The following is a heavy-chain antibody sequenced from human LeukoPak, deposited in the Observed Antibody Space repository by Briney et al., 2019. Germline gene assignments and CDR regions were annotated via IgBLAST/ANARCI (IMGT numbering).Heavy chain of an antibody. V-gene: IGHV1-69*01. J-gene: IGHJ6*02. Sequence: SVKVSCKASGGTFSSYAISWVRRAPGQGLEWMGGIIPIFGTANYAQKFQGRVTITADESTSTAYMGLSSLRSEDTAVYYCARDSFPRSSSWYYYYYGMDVWGQGTTVTVSS. D-gene: IGHD6-13*01. CDR2: IIPIFGTA. CDR1: GGTFSSYA. CDR3: ARDSFPRSSSWYYYYYGMDV.